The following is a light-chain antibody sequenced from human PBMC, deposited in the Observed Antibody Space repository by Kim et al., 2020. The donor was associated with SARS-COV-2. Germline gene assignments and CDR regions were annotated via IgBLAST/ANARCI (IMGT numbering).Light chain of an antibody. CDR2: DVT. CDR1: NSVVGCYNY. V-gene: IGLV2-14*04. J-gene: IGLJ3*02. Sequence: GQSHTLSCIETNSVVGCYNYVSCYLRHRGKAPILIIYDVTPRPTDISNRFSRSKSGSTSSLTISGLQAEDEAYYFCNSFTSSNTWVFGGGTKLTVL. CDR3: NSFTSSNTWV.